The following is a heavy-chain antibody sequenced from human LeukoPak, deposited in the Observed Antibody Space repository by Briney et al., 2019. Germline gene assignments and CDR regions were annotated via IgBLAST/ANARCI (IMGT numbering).Heavy chain of an antibody. Sequence: ASVKAFCKASGYTFTSYGISWVRQAPGQGLEWMGWISAYNGNTNYAQKLQGRVTMTTDTSTSTAYMELRSLRSDDTAVYYCARAESVLYLFDYWGQGTLVTVSS. V-gene: IGHV1-18*01. J-gene: IGHJ4*02. CDR2: ISAYNGNT. CDR3: ARAESVLYLFDY. CDR1: GYTFTSYG. D-gene: IGHD4/OR15-4a*01.